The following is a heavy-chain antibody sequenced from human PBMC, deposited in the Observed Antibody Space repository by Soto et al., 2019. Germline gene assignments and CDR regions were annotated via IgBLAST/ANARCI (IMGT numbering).Heavy chain of an antibody. CDR1: GYTFTSYA. V-gene: IGHV1-46*01. CDR2: INASGGGT. Sequence: ASVKVSCKASGYTFTSYAMHWVRQAPGQGLEWMGVINASGGGTGYSEQFQGRVTMTRDTSTSTVYMELNSLTSEDTAVYYCARSEGGVASTLNYWGQGTLVTVSS. CDR3: ARSEGGVASTLNY. J-gene: IGHJ4*02. D-gene: IGHD6-19*01.